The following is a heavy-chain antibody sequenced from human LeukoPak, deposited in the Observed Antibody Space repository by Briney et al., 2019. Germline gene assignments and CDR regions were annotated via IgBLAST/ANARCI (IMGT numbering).Heavy chain of an antibody. J-gene: IGHJ4*02. Sequence: GGSLRLSCAASGFTFSSYGMHWVRQAPGKGLEWVAFIRYDGSNKYYADSVKGRFTISRDNSKNTLYLQMNSRRAEDTAVYYCAKCGITIFGVIKSPFDYWGQGTLVTVSS. CDR1: GFTFSSYG. CDR2: IRYDGSNK. V-gene: IGHV3-30*02. CDR3: AKCGITIFGVIKSPFDY. D-gene: IGHD3-3*01.